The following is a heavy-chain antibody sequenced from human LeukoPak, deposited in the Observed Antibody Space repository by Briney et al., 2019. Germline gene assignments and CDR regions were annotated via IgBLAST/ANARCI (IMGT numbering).Heavy chain of an antibody. V-gene: IGHV4-34*01. CDR3: AGFTITYNPFDY. CDR2: INHSGST. J-gene: IGHJ4*02. D-gene: IGHD3-10*01. CDR1: GESFSGYY. Sequence: SETLSLTCAVYGESFSGYYWSWIRQPPGKGLEWIGEINHSGSTNYNPSLKSRVTISLDTSKNRFSLKVTSVTAADTAVYYCAGFTITYNPFDYWGQGTLVTVSS.